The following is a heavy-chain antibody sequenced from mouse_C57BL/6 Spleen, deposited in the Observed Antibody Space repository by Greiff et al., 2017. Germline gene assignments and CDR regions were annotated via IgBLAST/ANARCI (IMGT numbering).Heavy chain of an antibody. Sequence: QVQLQQPGAELVMPGASVKLSCKASGYTFTSYWMHWVKQRPGQGLEWIGEIAPSDSYTNYNQKFKGKSTLTVDKSSSTAYMQLSSLTSEDSAVYYCARSGPGSFDVWGTGTTVTVSS. J-gene: IGHJ1*03. V-gene: IGHV1-69*01. CDR1: GYTFTSYW. CDR2: IAPSDSYT. CDR3: ARSGPGSFDV.